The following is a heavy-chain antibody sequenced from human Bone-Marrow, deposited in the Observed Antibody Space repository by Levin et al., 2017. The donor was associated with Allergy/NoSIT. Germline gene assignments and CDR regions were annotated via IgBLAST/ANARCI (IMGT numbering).Heavy chain of an antibody. J-gene: IGHJ6*02. D-gene: IGHD5-12*01. CDR2: IIPMFGAP. Sequence: ASVKVSCEASGGSFARNAFSWVRQAPGQGLEWMGQIIPMFGAPTYAPQFKGRLTIAADESTSTVYLELQRLRSDDTALYYCARDQYDDDYHYYGLDVWGQGTTVTVSS. CDR1: GGSFARNA. V-gene: IGHV1-69*13. CDR3: ARDQYDDDYHYYGLDV.